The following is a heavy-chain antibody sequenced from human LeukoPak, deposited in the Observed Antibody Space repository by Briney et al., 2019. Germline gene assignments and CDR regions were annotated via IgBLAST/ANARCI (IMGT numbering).Heavy chain of an antibody. D-gene: IGHD2-21*02. V-gene: IGHV3-30*03. Sequence: GGSLRLSCGVSGFSIGNHGMHWIRQAPDKGLEWVAMISHDGGAKYYGDSVKGRLTISRDNSDNTLYLQMNSLRVEDTAVYYCLSGDCVLGSVFDDSDGMDVWGLGTTVTVFS. CDR3: LSGDCVLGSVFDDSDGMDV. CDR2: ISHDGGAK. J-gene: IGHJ6*02. CDR1: GFSIGNHG.